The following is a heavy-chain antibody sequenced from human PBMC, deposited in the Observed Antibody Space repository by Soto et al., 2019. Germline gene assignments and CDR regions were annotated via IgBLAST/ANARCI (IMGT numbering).Heavy chain of an antibody. V-gene: IGHV3-23*01. D-gene: IGHD6-19*01. Sequence: LRLSCAASGFSFSEYSITWVRQAPGKGLQWVSAISGDTATTHYADSVKGRFTISRDNSRDTLYLQMNSLRVEDTAIYYCAKPLQQWLLQGSGVDVWGQGTTVTVSS. CDR1: GFSFSEYS. CDR3: AKPLQQWLLQGSGVDV. CDR2: ISGDTATT. J-gene: IGHJ6*02.